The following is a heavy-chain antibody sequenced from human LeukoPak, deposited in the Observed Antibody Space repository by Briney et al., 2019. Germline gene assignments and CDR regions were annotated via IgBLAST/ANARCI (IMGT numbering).Heavy chain of an antibody. J-gene: IGHJ6*03. D-gene: IGHD1-26*01. CDR3: ARVRGAGLQYYYMDV. CDR2: ITSGSGTI. Sequence: GGSLRLSCAASGFTFSSYSMNWVRQAPGKGLEWLSYITSGSGTIYYADSVKGRFTISRDNAKNSLYLQMNSLRAEDTAVYYCARVRGAGLQYYYMDVWGKGTTVTVSS. CDR1: GFTFSSYS. V-gene: IGHV3-48*01.